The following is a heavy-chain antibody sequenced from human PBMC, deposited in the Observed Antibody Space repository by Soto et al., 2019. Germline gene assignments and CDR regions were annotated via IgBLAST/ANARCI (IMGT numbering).Heavy chain of an antibody. CDR3: AREYYYTMDV. J-gene: IGHJ6*02. V-gene: IGHV3-11*05. CDR2: IDSSTKYT. CDR1: GFHFRDYY. Sequence: PGGSLRLSCYAYGFHFRDYYMTWFRKAPGKGLEWLSYIDSSTKYTNYADSVKGRFTISRDNAKNALYLQMNSLRADDTAVYYCAREYYYTMDVWGQGPMVTVSS.